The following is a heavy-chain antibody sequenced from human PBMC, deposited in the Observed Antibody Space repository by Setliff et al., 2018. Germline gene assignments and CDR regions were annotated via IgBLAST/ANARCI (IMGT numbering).Heavy chain of an antibody. CDR1: GGSISSSSYY. CDR2: MYDSGST. CDR3: ARRQGDGSGYHDY. Sequence: SETLSLTCTVSGGSISSSSYYWGWIRQPPGKGLEWIGSMYDSGSTYYNPSLKSRVTISVDTSKTQFSLKLSSVTAADTAVYYCARRQGDGSGYHDYWGQGTLVTVSS. J-gene: IGHJ4*02. D-gene: IGHD3-22*01. V-gene: IGHV4-39*01.